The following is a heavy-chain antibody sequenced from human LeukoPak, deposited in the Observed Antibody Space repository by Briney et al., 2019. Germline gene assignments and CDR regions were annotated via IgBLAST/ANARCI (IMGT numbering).Heavy chain of an antibody. D-gene: IGHD6-13*01. Sequence: PSETLSLTCTVSGGSISSYFWSWIRQPAGKGLEWIGRMYTSGSTNCNPSLKSRVIMSVDTSKNQFSLHLSSVTAADTAVYYCAREPSTAAGTGRPLDYWGQGTLVTVSS. CDR2: MYTSGST. CDR1: GGSISSYF. CDR3: AREPSTAAGTGRPLDY. J-gene: IGHJ4*02. V-gene: IGHV4-4*07.